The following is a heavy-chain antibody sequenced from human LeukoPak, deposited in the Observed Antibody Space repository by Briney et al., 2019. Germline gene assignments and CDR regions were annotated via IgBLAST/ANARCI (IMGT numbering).Heavy chain of an antibody. CDR1: GGSISSYY. Sequence: SETLSLTCTVSGGSISSYYWSWIRQPPGKGLEWIGYIYYSGSTNYNPSLKSRVTISVDTSKNQFSLKLNSVTAADTAVYYCARRALLKTLDYWGQGTLVTVSS. CDR3: ARRALLKTLDY. D-gene: IGHD2-15*01. V-gene: IGHV4-59*12. J-gene: IGHJ4*02. CDR2: IYYSGST.